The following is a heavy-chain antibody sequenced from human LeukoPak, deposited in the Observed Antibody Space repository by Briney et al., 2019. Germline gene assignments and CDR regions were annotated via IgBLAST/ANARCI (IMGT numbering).Heavy chain of an antibody. CDR3: ARGYSSSWYFNWFDP. CDR1: GGSISSSY. J-gene: IGHJ5*02. D-gene: IGHD6-13*01. CDR2: MSSSGNN. V-gene: IGHV4-4*07. Sequence: SETLSLTCTVSGGSISSSYWSWIRQAAGKGLEWIGRMSSSGNNDYNASLKSRVTMSVDTSKNQLSLKVISVTAADTAVYYCARGYSSSWYFNWFDPWGQGTLVTVSS.